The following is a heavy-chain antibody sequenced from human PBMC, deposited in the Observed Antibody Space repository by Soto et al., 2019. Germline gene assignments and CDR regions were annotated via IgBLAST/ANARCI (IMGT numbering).Heavy chain of an antibody. D-gene: IGHD3-22*01. CDR2: IIPIFGTA. Sequence: QVQLVQSGAEVKKPGSSVKVSCKASGGTFSSYAISWVRQAPGQGLEWMGGIIPIFGTANYAQKFQGRVTITADESTSTAYMELSSLRSEDTAVYYCAREQREITMIVVVIENDAFDIWGQGTMVTVSS. CDR1: GGTFSSYA. J-gene: IGHJ3*02. V-gene: IGHV1-69*12. CDR3: AREQREITMIVVVIENDAFDI.